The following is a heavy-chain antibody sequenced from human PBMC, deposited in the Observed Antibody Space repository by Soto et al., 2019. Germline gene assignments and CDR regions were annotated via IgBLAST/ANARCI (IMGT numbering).Heavy chain of an antibody. CDR1: GFTFTKFA. CDR2: LSYDGSEE. Sequence: LRLSCTASGFTFTKFAMHWVRRAPGKGLEWVAVLSYDGSEEYYADSVKGRFTISRDNSRNTLYLHLTTLRAEDTAVYYCARDRDEILAGYHDYWGQGTVVTVSS. D-gene: IGHD3-9*01. CDR3: ARDRDEILAGYHDY. V-gene: IGHV3-30-3*01. J-gene: IGHJ4*02.